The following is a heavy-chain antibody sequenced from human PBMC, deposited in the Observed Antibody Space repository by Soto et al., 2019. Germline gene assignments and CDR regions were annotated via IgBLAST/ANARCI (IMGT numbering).Heavy chain of an antibody. D-gene: IGHD1-26*01. CDR2: INAGNGNT. V-gene: IGHV1-3*01. J-gene: IGHJ4*02. Sequence: ASVKVSCKASGYTFTSYAMHWVRQAPGQRLEWMGWINAGNGNTKYSQKFQGRVTITADESTSTAYMELSSLRSEDTAVYYCASRSQAGIVGATIRDYWGQGTLVTVSS. CDR3: ASRSQAGIVGATIRDY. CDR1: GYTFTSYA.